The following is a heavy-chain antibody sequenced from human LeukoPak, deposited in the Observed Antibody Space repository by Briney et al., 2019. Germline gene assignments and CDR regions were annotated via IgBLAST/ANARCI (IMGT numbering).Heavy chain of an antibody. D-gene: IGHD6-25*01. CDR1: GGSFSGYY. CDR3: AREERQGTGWTFDY. J-gene: IGHJ4*02. V-gene: IGHV4-34*01. CDR2: INHSGST. Sequence: SETLSLTCAVYGGSFSGYYWSWIRQPPWKGLEWIGEINHSGSTNYNPSLKSRVTISVDTSKNQFSLKLSSVTAADTAVYYCAREERQGTGWTFDYWGQGTLVTVSS.